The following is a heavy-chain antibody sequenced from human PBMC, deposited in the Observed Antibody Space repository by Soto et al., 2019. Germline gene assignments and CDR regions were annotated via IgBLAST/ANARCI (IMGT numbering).Heavy chain of an antibody. CDR3: ARAGAVAGSPLYYYGMDV. D-gene: IGHD6-19*01. J-gene: IGHJ6*02. CDR1: GGSISSDY. V-gene: IGHV4-59*01. Sequence: SEALSLTCTVSGGSISSDYWSWIRQPPGKGLEWIGYIYYSGSTNYNPSLKSRVTISVDTSKNQFSLKLSSVTAADTAVYYCARAGAVAGSPLYYYGMDVWGQGTTVTVSS. CDR2: IYYSGST.